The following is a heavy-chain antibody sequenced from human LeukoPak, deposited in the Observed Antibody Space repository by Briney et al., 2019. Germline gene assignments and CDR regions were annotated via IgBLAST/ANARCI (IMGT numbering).Heavy chain of an antibody. CDR2: ISGSDNYI. D-gene: IGHD4-23*01. CDR1: GFTFSYYS. CDR3: ARAHNFYGGNSKGAFDI. Sequence: GGSLRLSCAASGFTFSYYSMNWVRQAPGKGLEWVSSISGSDNYIYYADSVQGRFTISRDNAKNSLSLQMNSLRAEDTAVYYCARAHNFYGGNSKGAFDIWGPGTLVIVSS. V-gene: IGHV3-21*01. J-gene: IGHJ3*02.